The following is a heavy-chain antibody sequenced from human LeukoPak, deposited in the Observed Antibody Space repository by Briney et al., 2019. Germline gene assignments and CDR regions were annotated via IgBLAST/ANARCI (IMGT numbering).Heavy chain of an antibody. CDR2: INHSGGT. D-gene: IGHD5-18*01. V-gene: IGHV4-34*01. J-gene: IGHJ6*03. Sequence: SETLSLTCAVYGGSFSGYYWSWLRQPPGKGLEWIGEINHSGGTNYNPSLESRVTISVDTSKNQFSLKLSSVTAADTAVYYCARGVSGYSYGYYYYYMDVWGKGTTVTVSS. CDR1: GGSFSGYY. CDR3: ARGVSGYSYGYYYYYMDV.